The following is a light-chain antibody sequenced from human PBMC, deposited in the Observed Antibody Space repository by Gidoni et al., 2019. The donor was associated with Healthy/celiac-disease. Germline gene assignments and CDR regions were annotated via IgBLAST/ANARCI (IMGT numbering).Light chain of an antibody. J-gene: IGKJ1*01. CDR1: QSVSSCY. V-gene: IGKV3-20*01. Sequence: ALTPSAVTLSLSPGERATLPCRASQSVSSCYLALYQQQPGQAPRLLIYGASSRATGIPDRFSGSWSGTDFPLTISRLEPVDFSVYYCQQYGSSPWTFGQVTKVEIK. CDR2: GAS. CDR3: QQYGSSPWT.